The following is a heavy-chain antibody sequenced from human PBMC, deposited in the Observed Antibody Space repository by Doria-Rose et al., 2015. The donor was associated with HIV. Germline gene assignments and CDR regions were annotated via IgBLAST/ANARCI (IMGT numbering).Heavy chain of an antibody. J-gene: IGHJ4*02. D-gene: IGHD6-13*01. V-gene: IGHV2-26*01. CDR3: ARIKSSRWYHKYYFDF. Sequence: QITLKGSGPVLVKPTETLTLTCTVSGVSLSSPGMGVSWIRQPPGKVLEWLANIFSDDERSYKTSLKSRLTTSRGTSKSQVVLTMTDMDPVDTATYYCARIKSSRWYHKYYFDFWGQGTLVIVSA. CDR2: IFSDDER. CDR1: GVSLSSPGMG.